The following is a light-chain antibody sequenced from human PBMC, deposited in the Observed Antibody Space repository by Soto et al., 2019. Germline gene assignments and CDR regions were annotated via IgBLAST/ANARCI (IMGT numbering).Light chain of an antibody. V-gene: IGKV3-11*01. CDR1: QSVSSY. J-gene: IGKJ4*01. CDR2: DAS. CDR3: QQRSNWPPGLT. Sequence: EIVLTQSPATLSLSPGERATLSCRASQSVSSYLAWYQQKPGQAPRLLLYDASNRATGIPARFSGSGSGTDFTLTISSLEPEYFAVDYCQQRSNWPPGLTFGGGTKVEIK.